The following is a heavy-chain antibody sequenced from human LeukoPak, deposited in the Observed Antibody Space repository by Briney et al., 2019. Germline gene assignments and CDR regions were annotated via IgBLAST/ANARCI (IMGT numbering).Heavy chain of an antibody. Sequence: SQTLSLTCAVSGGSISSGGYSWSWIRQPPGKGLEWIGYIYHSGSTYYNPSLKSRVTISVDRSKNQFSLKLSSVTAADTAVYYCARVGYCGGDPDCWDYYYYYGMDVWGQGTTVTVSS. CDR3: ARVGYCGGDPDCWDYYYYYGMDV. CDR2: IYHSGST. V-gene: IGHV4-30-2*01. CDR1: GGSISSGGYS. J-gene: IGHJ6*02. D-gene: IGHD2-21*02.